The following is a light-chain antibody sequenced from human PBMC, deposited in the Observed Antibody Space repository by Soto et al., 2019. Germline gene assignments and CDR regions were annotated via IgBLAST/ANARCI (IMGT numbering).Light chain of an antibody. CDR3: AAWDASLDGYV. CDR1: SSNLGDNT. Sequence: QSVLTQPPSAYGTPRQRVTISCSTSSSNLGDNTVNWYQQVPGTAPKLLIYSYDQRPSGVPDRFSGSKSGTSASLAISGLQSEDEADYYCAAWDASLDGYVFGTGTKVTVL. CDR2: SYD. J-gene: IGLJ1*01. V-gene: IGLV1-44*01.